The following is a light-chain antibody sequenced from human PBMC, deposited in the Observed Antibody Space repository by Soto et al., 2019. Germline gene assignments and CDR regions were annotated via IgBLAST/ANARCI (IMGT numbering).Light chain of an antibody. CDR3: QAWVSSTSVV. Sequence: SYELTQAPSVSVSPGQTASITCSGDNLGNKYACWYQQKPGQSPVLVIYQDNKRPSGIPARFSGSKSGNTATLTISGTQAVDEADYYCQAWVSSTSVVFGGGTKLTVL. CDR1: NLGNKY. J-gene: IGLJ3*02. CDR2: QDN. V-gene: IGLV3-1*01.